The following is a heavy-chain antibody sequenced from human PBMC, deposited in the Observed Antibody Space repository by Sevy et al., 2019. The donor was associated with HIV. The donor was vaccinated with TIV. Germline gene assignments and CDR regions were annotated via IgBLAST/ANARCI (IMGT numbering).Heavy chain of an antibody. CDR2: INWKTDNV. CDR1: GFTFDDYV. CDR3: ARNTYYLDSTGFGAFDI. Sequence: GGSLRLSCAASGFTFDDYVMSWVRQAPGKGLEWVSAINWKTDNVGYADSVKGRFTISGDNAKRSLYLQMNSLRPEDTALYHCARNTYYLDSTGFGAFDIWGQGIMVTVSS. V-gene: IGHV3-20*01. J-gene: IGHJ3*02. D-gene: IGHD3-22*01.